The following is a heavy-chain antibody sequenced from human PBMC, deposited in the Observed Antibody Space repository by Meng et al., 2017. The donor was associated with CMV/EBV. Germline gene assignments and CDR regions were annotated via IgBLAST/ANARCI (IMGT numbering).Heavy chain of an antibody. CDR2: IYYSGST. D-gene: IGHD4-17*01. J-gene: IGHJ4*02. Sequence: LKQSGPGRVKPSGTLSLTCTVSGGSISSSSYYWGWIRQPPGKGLEWIGSIYYSGSTYYNPSLKSRVTTSVDTSKNQFSLKLSSVTAADTAVYYCARDSSRWVTKYYFDYWGQGTLVTVSS. CDR3: ARDSSRWVTKYYFDY. CDR1: GGSISSSSYY. V-gene: IGHV4-39*07.